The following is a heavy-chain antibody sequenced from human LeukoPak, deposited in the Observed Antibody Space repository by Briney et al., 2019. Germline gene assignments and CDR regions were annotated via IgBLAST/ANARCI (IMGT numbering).Heavy chain of an antibody. J-gene: IGHJ4*02. CDR1: GFTFSSYE. Sequence: PGGSLRLSCGASGFTFSSYEMNWVRQAPGKGLEWVSYISSSGSTIYYADSVKGRFTISRDNAKNSLYLQMNSLRAEDTAVYYCVNGYDSGPKLRLGESYDYWGQGTLVTVSS. V-gene: IGHV3-48*03. CDR2: ISSSGSTI. D-gene: IGHD3-16*01. CDR3: VNGYDSGPKLRLGESYDY.